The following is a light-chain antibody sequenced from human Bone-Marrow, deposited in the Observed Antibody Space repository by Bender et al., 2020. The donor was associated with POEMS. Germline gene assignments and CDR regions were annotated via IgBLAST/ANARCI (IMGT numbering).Light chain of an antibody. Sequence: NFILTQPHSVSASPGKTVTISCTGSSGSIATNYVQWYQHRPGSAPTTVIYEDYQRPSGVPDRFSGSIDSSSNSASLTISGLRTEDEADYYCQSYDSNNHWVFGGGTKLTVL. CDR3: QSYDSNNHWV. V-gene: IGLV6-57*02. CDR1: SGSIATNY. CDR2: EDY. J-gene: IGLJ3*02.